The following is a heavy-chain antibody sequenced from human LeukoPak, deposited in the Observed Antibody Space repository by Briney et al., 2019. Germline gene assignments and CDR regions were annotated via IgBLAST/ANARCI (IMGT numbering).Heavy chain of an antibody. V-gene: IGHV1-2*02. CDR1: GYTFTGYY. D-gene: IGHD4-17*01. J-gene: IGHJ4*02. CDR2: INPNSGGT. Sequence: ASVKVSCKASGYTFTGYYMHWVRQAPGQGLEWMGWINPNSGGTNYAQKFQGRVTITADKSTSTAYMELSSLRSEDTAVYYCARSEATVTTFDYWGQGTLVTVSS. CDR3: ARSEATVTTFDY.